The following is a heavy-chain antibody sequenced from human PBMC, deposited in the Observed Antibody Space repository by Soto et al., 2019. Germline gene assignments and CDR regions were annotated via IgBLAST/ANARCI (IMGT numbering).Heavy chain of an antibody. J-gene: IGHJ4*02. Sequence: QVQLVESGGGVVQPGRSLRLSCVASGFTFSSYGMHWVRQAPGKGLEWVAIISYDGSNTYYADSVKGRFTISRDNSKNTLYLQMNSLRAEDTCVCYCAKEGGLSGSYYISSSYYFDYWGQGTLVTVSS. V-gene: IGHV3-30*18. CDR1: GFTFSSYG. CDR3: AKEGGLSGSYYISSSYYFDY. D-gene: IGHD1-26*01. CDR2: ISYDGSNT.